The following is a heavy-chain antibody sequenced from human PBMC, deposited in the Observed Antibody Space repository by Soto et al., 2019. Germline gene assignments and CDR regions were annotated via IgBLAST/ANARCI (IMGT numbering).Heavy chain of an antibody. CDR3: ASVDYDMFAGLGAFDI. Sequence: GGSLRLSCAASGFTFSSYWMSWVRQAPEKGLEWVANIKQDGSEKYYVDSVKGRFTISRDNAKNSLYLQMNILRAEDTSVYYCASVDYDMFAGLGAFDIWGQGTMVTVSS. V-gene: IGHV3-7*01. D-gene: IGHD3-9*01. CDR2: IKQDGSEK. CDR1: GFTFSSYW. J-gene: IGHJ3*02.